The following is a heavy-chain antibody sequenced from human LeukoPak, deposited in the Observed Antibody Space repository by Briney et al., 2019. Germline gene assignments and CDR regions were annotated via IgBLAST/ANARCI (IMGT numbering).Heavy chain of an antibody. D-gene: IGHD2/OR15-2a*01. Sequence: GASVKVSCKTSGCTFTRYGLNGVGQARGQGGEGMGWISAYNGKTNYAQKLQGRVTMTTHTSTRTVYMELRSLRSDDTAVYYCARAGSTTYIDYWGRGTLVTVSS. CDR2: ISAYNGKT. CDR3: ARAGSTTYIDY. CDR1: GCTFTRYG. J-gene: IGHJ4*02. V-gene: IGHV1-18*01.